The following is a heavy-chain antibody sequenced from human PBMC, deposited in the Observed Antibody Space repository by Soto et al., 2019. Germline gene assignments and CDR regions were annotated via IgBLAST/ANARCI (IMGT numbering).Heavy chain of an antibody. V-gene: IGHV1-69*01. D-gene: IGHD3-10*01. Sequence: QVQLVQSGAEVKKPGSSVKVSCKASGGTFSSYAISWVRQAPGQGLEWMGGIIPIFGTANYAQKCQGRVTITADESTSTAYMELSSLRSEDTAVYYCARDESYYGSGSYYNPDYWGQGTLVNVSS. CDR2: IIPIFGTA. CDR1: GGTFSSYA. CDR3: ARDESYYGSGSYYNPDY. J-gene: IGHJ4*02.